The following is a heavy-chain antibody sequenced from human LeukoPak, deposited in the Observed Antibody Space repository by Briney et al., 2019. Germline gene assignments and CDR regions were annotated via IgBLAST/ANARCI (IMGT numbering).Heavy chain of an antibody. J-gene: IGHJ4*02. CDR1: GFTFSSYA. CDR2: ISGSGGST. V-gene: IGHV3-23*01. Sequence: GGSLRLSCAASGFTFSSYAMSWVRQAPGKGLEWVSAISGSGGSTYYADSVKGRFTISRDNSKNTLYLQMNSLRAEDTAVYYCAKVKSIAVAGPLDCWGQGTLVTVSS. D-gene: IGHD6-19*01. CDR3: AKVKSIAVAGPLDC.